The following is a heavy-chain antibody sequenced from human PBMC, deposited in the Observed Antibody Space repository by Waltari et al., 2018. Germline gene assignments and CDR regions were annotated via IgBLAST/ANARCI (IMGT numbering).Heavy chain of an antibody. D-gene: IGHD6-19*01. CDR3: ARDRGYTSGLLRPLLSV. V-gene: IGHV4-30-4*01. CDR1: GGSIRSDNY. J-gene: IGHJ6*02. Sequence: QVQLQESGPGLVRASQTLSLTCTVSGGSIRSDNYWTWVRQGPGKGLEWIGNIHDIGVTNDNPSRKGRLSRARDTSANECFLKLSSVTAADTAVYCCARDRGYTSGLLRPLLSVWGQGTTVTVSS. CDR2: IHDIGVT.